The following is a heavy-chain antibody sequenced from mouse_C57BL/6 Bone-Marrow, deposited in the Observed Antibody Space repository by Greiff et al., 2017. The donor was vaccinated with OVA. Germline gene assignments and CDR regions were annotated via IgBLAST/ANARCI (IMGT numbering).Heavy chain of an antibody. CDR2: IDPSDSYT. J-gene: IGHJ4*01. CDR3: ARPYGSPYYAMDD. CDR1: GYTFTSYW. V-gene: IGHV1-69*01. D-gene: IGHD1-1*01. Sequence: QVQLQQPGAELVMPGASVKLSCKASGYTFTSYWMHWVKQRPGQGLEWIGEIDPSDSYTNYNQKFKGKSTLTVDKSSSTAYMQLSSLTSEDSAVYYCARPYGSPYYAMDDWGKGTSVTVSS.